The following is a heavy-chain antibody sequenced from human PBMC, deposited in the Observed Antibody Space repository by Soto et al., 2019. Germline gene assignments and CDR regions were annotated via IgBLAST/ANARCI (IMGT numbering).Heavy chain of an antibody. V-gene: IGHV3-33*01. J-gene: IGHJ4*02. CDR1: GFTFSSYG. Sequence: QVQLVESGGGVVQPGRSLRLSCAASGFTFSSYGMHWVRQAPGKGLEWVAVIWYDGSNKYYADSVKGRFTISRDNSKNTLYLQMNSLRAEDKAVYYCARDLGIAAAGTNYWVQGTLVTVSS. CDR3: ARDLGIAAAGTNY. D-gene: IGHD6-13*01. CDR2: IWYDGSNK.